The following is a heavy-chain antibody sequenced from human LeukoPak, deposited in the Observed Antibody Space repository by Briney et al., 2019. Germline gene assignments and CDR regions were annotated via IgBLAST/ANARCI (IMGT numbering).Heavy chain of an antibody. CDR2: IYPGDSDT. CDR3: ARGSPPNWFDP. Sequence: GESLKISCEGSGYTYTAYWIGWVRQMPGKGLEWMGIIYPGDSDTRYSPSFQGQVTISADKSISTAYLQWSSLKASDTAMYYCARGSPPNWFDPWGQGTLVTVSS. CDR1: GYTYTAYW. V-gene: IGHV5-51*01. J-gene: IGHJ5*02.